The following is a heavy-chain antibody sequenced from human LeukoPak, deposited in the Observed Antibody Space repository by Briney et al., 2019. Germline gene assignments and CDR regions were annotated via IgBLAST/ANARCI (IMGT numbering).Heavy chain of an antibody. CDR1: GGSFSGYY. V-gene: IGHV4-34*01. CDR2: INHSGST. Sequence: SETLSLTCAVYGGSFSGYYWSWIRQPPGKGLEWIGEINHSGSTNYNPSLKSRVTISVDTSKNQFSLKLSSVTAADTAVYYCARGIAVGGNDAFDIWGQGTMVTVSS. J-gene: IGHJ3*02. D-gene: IGHD6-19*01. CDR3: ARGIAVGGNDAFDI.